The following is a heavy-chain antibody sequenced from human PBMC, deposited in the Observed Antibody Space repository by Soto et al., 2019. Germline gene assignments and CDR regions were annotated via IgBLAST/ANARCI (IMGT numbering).Heavy chain of an antibody. Sequence: SETLSLTCTVSGGSISSGDYYWSWIRHPPGKGLEWIGYIYYSGSTYYNPSLKSRVTISVDTSKNQFSLKLSSVTAADTAVYYCARDQIVATTEKNYYYYYGMDVWGQGTTVTVSS. CDR2: IYYSGST. D-gene: IGHD5-12*01. J-gene: IGHJ6*02. CDR1: GGSISSGDYY. CDR3: ARDQIVATTEKNYYYYYGMDV. V-gene: IGHV4-30-4*01.